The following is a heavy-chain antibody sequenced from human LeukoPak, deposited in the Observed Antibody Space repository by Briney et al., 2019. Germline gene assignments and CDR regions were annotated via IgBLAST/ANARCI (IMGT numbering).Heavy chain of an antibody. D-gene: IGHD2-2*01. Sequence: KPSETLSLXCTVSGGSISSYYWSWIRQPAGKELEWIGRIYTSGSTNYNPSLKSRVTMSVDTSKNQFSLKLSSVTAADTAVYYCARVVVVPAEPDDYYYMDVWGKGTTVTVSS. J-gene: IGHJ6*03. CDR1: GGSISSYY. CDR3: ARVVVVPAEPDDYYYMDV. V-gene: IGHV4-4*07. CDR2: IYTSGST.